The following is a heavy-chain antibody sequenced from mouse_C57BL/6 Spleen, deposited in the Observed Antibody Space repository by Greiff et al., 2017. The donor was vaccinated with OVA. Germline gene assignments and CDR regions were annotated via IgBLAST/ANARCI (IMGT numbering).Heavy chain of an antibody. Sequence: QVQLQQSGAELVMPGASVKLSCKASGYTFTSYWMHWVKQRPGQGLEWIGEIDPSDSYTNYNQKFQGKSTLTVDKSSSTAYMQLSSLTSEDSAVYYCARSYYGSGGWYFDVWGTGTTVTVSS. CDR2: IDPSDSYT. V-gene: IGHV1-69*01. CDR3: ARSYYGSGGWYFDV. CDR1: GYTFTSYW. D-gene: IGHD1-1*01. J-gene: IGHJ1*03.